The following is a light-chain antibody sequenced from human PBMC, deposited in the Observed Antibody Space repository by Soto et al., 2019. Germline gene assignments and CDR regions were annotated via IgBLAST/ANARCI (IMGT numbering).Light chain of an antibody. CDR1: QTISNM. Sequence: EVVMTPSLATLSVSPLYKVYLSCSANQTISNMLALYQQTPGQAPRLLIFDSSNRATGIPARFSGIGYGTDFTLSISSLEPEDFAVYYCQKRLSWPITFGQGTRLEI. V-gene: IGKV3-11*01. CDR2: DSS. J-gene: IGKJ5*01. CDR3: QKRLSWPIT.